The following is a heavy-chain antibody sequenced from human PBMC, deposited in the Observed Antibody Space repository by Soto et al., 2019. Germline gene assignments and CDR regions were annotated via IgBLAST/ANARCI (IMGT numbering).Heavy chain of an antibody. Sequence: QVQIVQSGAEVKKPGASVKVSCKASGYTFTSYGIHWVRQAPGQSHEWMRWIDADNGKTHYSQKFRGRVIITRDTSASIVYMEISSLRSADAAVYYCARNSWVTTFRLHYWRRGTLVCVAS. D-gene: IGHD4-17*01. CDR1: GYTFTSYG. CDR2: IDADNGKT. CDR3: ARNSWVTTFRLHY. J-gene: IGHJ4*02. V-gene: IGHV1-3*01.